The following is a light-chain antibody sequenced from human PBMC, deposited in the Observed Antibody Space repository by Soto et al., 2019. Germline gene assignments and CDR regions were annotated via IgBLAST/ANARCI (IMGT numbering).Light chain of an antibody. CDR3: QQSYSIPWT. J-gene: IGKJ1*01. CDR1: QDISDY. V-gene: IGKV1-39*01. CDR2: AAS. Sequence: DIQMTQSPSSLSASVGVRVTITCRASQDISDYVNWYQRKPGTAPKLLISAASTLESGVPSRFSGSGSGTDFALTISSLQPEDFATYYCQQSYSIPWTFGQGTKVEVK.